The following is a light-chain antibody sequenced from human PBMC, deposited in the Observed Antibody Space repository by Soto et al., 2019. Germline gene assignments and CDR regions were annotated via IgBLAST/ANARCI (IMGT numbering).Light chain of an antibody. J-gene: IGKJ1*01. Sequence: EIVLTQSPGTLSLSPGERATLSCRASQSVSSSYLAWYQQKPGQTPRLLIYGVSTRATGIPARFSGSGSGTDFTLTISSLEPEDFAVYYCQQRLMTFGQGTKVEI. V-gene: IGKV3-20*01. CDR2: GVS. CDR1: QSVSSSY. CDR3: QQRLMT.